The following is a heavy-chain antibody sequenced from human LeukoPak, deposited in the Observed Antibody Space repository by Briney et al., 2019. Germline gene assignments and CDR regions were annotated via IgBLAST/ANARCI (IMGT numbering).Heavy chain of an antibody. CDR2: VSDVAGPI. CDR3: ARVPYYYDRSGYYYQYYFDN. J-gene: IGHJ4*02. D-gene: IGHD3-22*01. Sequence: PGGSLRLSCTASGFTFSDYYMSWIRQAPGKGLEWVSYVSDVAGPIYYADSVKGRFTISRDNAKNSLYLQMNSLRAEDTAVYYCARVPYYYDRSGYYYQYYFDNWGQGTLVTVSS. CDR1: GFTFSDYY. V-gene: IGHV3-11*01.